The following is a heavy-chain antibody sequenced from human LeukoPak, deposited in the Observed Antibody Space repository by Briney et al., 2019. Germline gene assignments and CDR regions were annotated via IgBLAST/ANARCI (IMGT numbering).Heavy chain of an antibody. V-gene: IGHV4-34*01. CDR2: INHSGRT. J-gene: IGHJ6*02. Sequence: PSETLSLTCAVYGGSFSGYYWSWIRQPPGKGLEWIGEINHSGRTNYNPSLKSRVTISVDTSKNQFSLKLSSVTAADTAVYYCARTFSESYYYYGMDVWGQGTTVTVSS. CDR3: ARTFSESYYYYGMDV. D-gene: IGHD1-26*01. CDR1: GGSFSGYY.